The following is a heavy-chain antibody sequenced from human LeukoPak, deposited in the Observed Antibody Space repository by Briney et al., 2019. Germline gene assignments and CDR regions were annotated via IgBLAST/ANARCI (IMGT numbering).Heavy chain of an antibody. CDR1: GFTFSSYA. D-gene: IGHD6-13*01. Sequence: QPGGSLRLSCAASGFTFSSYAMSWVRQAPGKGLEWVSAISDSGGSTYYADSVKGRFTISRDNSKNTLYLQMNSLRAEDTAVYYCAKPSGYSSSWYYFDYWGQGTLVTVSS. J-gene: IGHJ4*02. V-gene: IGHV3-23*01. CDR2: ISDSGGST. CDR3: AKPSGYSSSWYYFDY.